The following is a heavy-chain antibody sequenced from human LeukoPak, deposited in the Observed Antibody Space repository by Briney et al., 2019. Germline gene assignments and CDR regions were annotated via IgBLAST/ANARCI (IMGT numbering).Heavy chain of an antibody. V-gene: IGHV4-34*01. CDR1: GASLRENY. CDR3: ARGIGEGIAAAGTFRYWFDP. CDR2: VKHSGST. J-gene: IGHJ5*02. D-gene: IGHD6-13*01. Sequence: SETLSLTCNVSGASLRENYGSWIRQSPGKGLEWIAEVKHSGSTNYNPSLKSRVTISVDTSKNQFSLKLSSVTAAGTAVYYCARGIGEGIAAAGTFRYWFDPWGQGTLVTVSS.